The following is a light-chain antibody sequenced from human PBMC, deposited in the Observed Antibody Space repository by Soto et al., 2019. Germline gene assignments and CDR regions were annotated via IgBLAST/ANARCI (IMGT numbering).Light chain of an antibody. Sequence: QSVLTQPPSVSGAPGQRVTISCTGSSSNIGAGYDVHWYQQLPGTAPKLLIYGNSNRPSGVPERFSGSKSGTSASLASTGLQAEYEADYYCQSYDSSLSGVVFGGGTKLTVL. V-gene: IGLV1-40*01. CDR1: SSNIGAGYD. J-gene: IGLJ2*01. CDR2: GNS. CDR3: QSYDSSLSGVV.